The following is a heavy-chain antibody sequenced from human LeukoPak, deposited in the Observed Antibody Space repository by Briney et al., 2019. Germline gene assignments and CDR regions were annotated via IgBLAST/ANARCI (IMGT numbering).Heavy chain of an antibody. CDR2: VFYSGSP. CDR1: GFTFSSYS. CDR3: ARDRGNYASGSYYPAAYFDY. J-gene: IGHJ4*02. Sequence: PGGSLRLSCAASGFTFSSYSMNWVRQAPGKGLEWIGYVFYSGSPKYNPSLKSRVTISLDSSKSQCSLKLNSVTAADTAVYFCARDRGNYASGSYYPAAYFDYWGQGAPVTVSS. D-gene: IGHD3-10*01. V-gene: IGHV4-59*01.